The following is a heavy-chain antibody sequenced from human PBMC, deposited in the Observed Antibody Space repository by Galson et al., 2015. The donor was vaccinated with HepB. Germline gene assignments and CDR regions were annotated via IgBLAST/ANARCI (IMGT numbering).Heavy chain of an antibody. CDR2: INPNSGGT. CDR3: ARDARYCSSTSCYTYYFDY. D-gene: IGHD2-2*02. V-gene: IGHV1-2*02. CDR1: GYTFTGYY. J-gene: IGHJ4*02. Sequence: SVKVSCKASGYTFTGYYMHWARQAPGQGLEWMGWINPNSGGTNYAQKFQGRVTMTRDTSISTAYMELSRLRSDDTAVYYCARDARYCSSTSCYTYYFDYWGQGTLVTVSS.